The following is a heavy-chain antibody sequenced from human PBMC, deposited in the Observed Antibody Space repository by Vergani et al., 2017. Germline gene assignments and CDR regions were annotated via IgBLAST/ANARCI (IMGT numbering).Heavy chain of an antibody. CDR3: ARQVSGNYYEFDY. J-gene: IGHJ4*02. D-gene: IGHD1-26*01. V-gene: IGHV4-34*01. Sequence: QVQLQQWGAGLLKPSETLSLTCAVYGGSFSGYYWSWIRQPPGKGLEWIGSIYYSGSTYYYPSLKSRIVIFVDTSKNQFSLNLSSVTAADTAVYYCARQVSGNYYEFDYWGQGALVTVSS. CDR1: GGSFSGYY. CDR2: IYYSGST.